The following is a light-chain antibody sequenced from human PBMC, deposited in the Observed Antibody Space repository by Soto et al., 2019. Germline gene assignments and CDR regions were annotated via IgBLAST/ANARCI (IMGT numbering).Light chain of an antibody. CDR3: QQYENYWT. J-gene: IGKJ1*01. CDR2: DAS. CDR1: QDITWW. V-gene: IGKV1-5*01. Sequence: DIQMTQSPSSVSGSVGDRVTITCRASQDITWWLAWYQQKPGKAPKLLIYDASNLESGVPSRFSGSGSGTEFTLTISSLQPEDFGIYYCQQYENYWTFGQGTKVDI.